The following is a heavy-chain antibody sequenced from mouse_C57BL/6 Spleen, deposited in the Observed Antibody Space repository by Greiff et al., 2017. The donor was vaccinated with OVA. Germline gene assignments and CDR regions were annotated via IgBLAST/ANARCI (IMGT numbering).Heavy chain of an antibody. D-gene: IGHD1-1*01. J-gene: IGHJ1*03. CDR3: ARERGDYYGSSSYWYFDV. V-gene: IGHV1-20*01. CDR1: GYSFTGYF. CDR2: INPYNGDT. Sequence: EVKLMESGPELVKPGDSVKISCKASGYSFTGYFMNWVMQSHGKSLEWIGRINPYNGDTFYNQKFKGKATLTVDKSSSTAHMELRSLTSEDSAVYYCARERGDYYGSSSYWYFDVWGTGTTVTVSS.